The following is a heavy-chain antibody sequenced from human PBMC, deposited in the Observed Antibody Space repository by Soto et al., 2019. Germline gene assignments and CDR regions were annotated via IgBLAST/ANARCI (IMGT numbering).Heavy chain of an antibody. J-gene: IGHJ4*02. V-gene: IGHV1-18*01. Sequence: ASVKVSCKASGYTFTSYGISWVRQAPGQGLEWMGWISAYNGNTKYAQKLQGRVTMTTDTSASTAYMELSSLRSEDTAVYYCAGELPFLDYWGQGSLVTGSS. CDR3: AGELPFLDY. CDR1: GYTFTSYG. CDR2: ISAYNGNT.